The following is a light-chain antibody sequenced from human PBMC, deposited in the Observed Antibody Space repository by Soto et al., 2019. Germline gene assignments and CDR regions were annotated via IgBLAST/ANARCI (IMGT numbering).Light chain of an antibody. V-gene: IGLV6-57*04. CDR1: SGSIASNY. CDR3: QSSRV. Sequence: NFMLTQPHSVSESPGKTVTISCTRSSGSIASNYVQWYQQRPGSAPTTVIYEDNQRPSGVPDRFSGSIDSSSNSASLTISGLKTEDEADYYGQSSRVFGGGTKLTVL. J-gene: IGLJ2*01. CDR2: EDN.